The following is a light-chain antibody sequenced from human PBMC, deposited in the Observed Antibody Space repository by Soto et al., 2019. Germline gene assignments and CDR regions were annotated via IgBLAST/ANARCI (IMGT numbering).Light chain of an antibody. V-gene: IGKV1-39*01. Sequence: DIQMTQSPSSLSASVGDSVTITCRASQSISRNLNWYQHKPGKAPPLLIYAASSLQNGVPSRFSGGGSGTEFTLSISSLQPEDFGAYYCQQSYATSAITFGQGTRLEIK. CDR1: QSISRN. CDR3: QQSYATSAIT. CDR2: AAS. J-gene: IGKJ5*01.